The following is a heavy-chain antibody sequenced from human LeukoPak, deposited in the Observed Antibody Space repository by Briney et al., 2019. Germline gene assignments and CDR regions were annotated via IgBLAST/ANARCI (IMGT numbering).Heavy chain of an antibody. CDR1: GFTFSSSW. D-gene: IGHD3-9*01. Sequence: GGSLRLSCAASGFTFSSSWMSWVRQAPGKGLEWVANIQQDGIEKYYVDSVKGRFTISRDNAKNSLFLQMNSLRAEDTAVYYCARSDILTGYYSPDFGNWGQGTLVTVSS. V-gene: IGHV3-7*01. J-gene: IGHJ4*02. CDR3: ARSDILTGYYSPDFGN. CDR2: IQQDGIEK.